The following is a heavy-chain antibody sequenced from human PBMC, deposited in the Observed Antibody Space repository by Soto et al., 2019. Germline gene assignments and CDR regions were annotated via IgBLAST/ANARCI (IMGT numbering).Heavy chain of an antibody. J-gene: IGHJ6*03. CDR1: GFTFSSYW. D-gene: IGHD4-4*01. Sequence: PGGSLRLSCAASGFTFSSYWMSWVRQAPGKGLEWVANIKQDGSEKYYVDSVKGRFTISRDNAKNSLYLQMNSLRAEDTAVYYCARVGSNYYYYYMDVWGKGTTVTVSS. V-gene: IGHV3-7*01. CDR3: ARVGSNYYYYYMDV. CDR2: IKQDGSEK.